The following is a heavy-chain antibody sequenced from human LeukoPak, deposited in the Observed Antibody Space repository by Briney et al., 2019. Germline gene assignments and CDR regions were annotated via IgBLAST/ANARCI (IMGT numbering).Heavy chain of an antibody. J-gene: IGHJ5*02. CDR3: ARDFYGSGSYHSFDP. V-gene: IGHV1-18*01. CDR2: INAYNGNT. D-gene: IGHD3-10*01. CDR1: GYTFTSYG. Sequence: GASVKVSCKASGYTFTSYGINWVRQAPGQGLEWTGWINAYNGNTNYAQKLQGRVTMTTDTSTSTAYMELRSLRSDDTAIYYCARDFYGSGSYHSFDPWGQGTLVTVSS.